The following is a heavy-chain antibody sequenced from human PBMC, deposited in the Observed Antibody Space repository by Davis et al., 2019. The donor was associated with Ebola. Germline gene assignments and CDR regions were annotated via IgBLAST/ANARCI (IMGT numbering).Heavy chain of an antibody. Sequence: PGGSLRLSCAASGFTFSSYAMHWVRQAPGKGLEWVSGISWNSGSIGYADSVKGRFTISRDNAKNSLYLQMNSLRAEDTAVYYCAKDVGIYSNYYYYGMDVWGQGTTVTVSS. CDR2: ISWNSGSI. D-gene: IGHD4-11*01. V-gene: IGHV3-9*01. CDR1: GFTFSSYA. J-gene: IGHJ6*02. CDR3: AKDVGIYSNYYYYGMDV.